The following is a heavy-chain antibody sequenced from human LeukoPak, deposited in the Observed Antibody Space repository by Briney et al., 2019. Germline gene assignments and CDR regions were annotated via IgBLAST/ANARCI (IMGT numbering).Heavy chain of an antibody. Sequence: GGSLRLSCAASRFTFTSYWLSWVRHAPGKELEWVANIKQDGSETYYVDSVKGRFTISRDNVKNSLYLEMNSLRAEDTAVYYCATSNWNYYDHWGQGSLVTVSA. CDR1: RFTFTSYW. D-gene: IGHD1-20*01. J-gene: IGHJ4*02. V-gene: IGHV3-7*05. CDR2: IKQDGSET. CDR3: ATSNWNYYDH.